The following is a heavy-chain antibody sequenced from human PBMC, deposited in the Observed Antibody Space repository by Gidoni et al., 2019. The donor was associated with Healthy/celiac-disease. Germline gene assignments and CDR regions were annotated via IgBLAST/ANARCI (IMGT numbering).Heavy chain of an antibody. CDR3: ARELRLSLLWFGDSLAYYGMDV. V-gene: IGHV3-30-3*01. J-gene: IGHJ6*02. CDR2: ISYDGSNK. D-gene: IGHD3-10*01. Sequence: QVQLVESGGGVVQPGRSLRLSCAASGFTFSSYAMPWVRQAPGKGLEWVAVISYDGSNKYYADSVKGRFTISRDNSKNTLYLQMNSLRAEDTAVYYCARELRLSLLWFGDSLAYYGMDVWGQGTTVTVSS. CDR1: GFTFSSYA.